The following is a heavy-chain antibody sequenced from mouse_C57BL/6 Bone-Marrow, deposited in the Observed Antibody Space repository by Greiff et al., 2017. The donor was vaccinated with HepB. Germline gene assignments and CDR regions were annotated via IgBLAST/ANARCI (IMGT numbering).Heavy chain of an antibody. CDR1: GYTFTSYG. D-gene: IGHD1-1*02. CDR2: IYPRSGNT. J-gene: IGHJ1*03. CDR3: AREAIYYYTWYFDV. Sequence: QVQLKESGAELARPGASVKLSCKASGYTFTSYGISWVKQRTGQGLEWIGEIYPRSGNTYYNEKFKGKATLTADKSSSTAYMELRSLTSEYSAVYFCAREAIYYYTWYFDVWGTGTTVTVSS. V-gene: IGHV1-81*01.